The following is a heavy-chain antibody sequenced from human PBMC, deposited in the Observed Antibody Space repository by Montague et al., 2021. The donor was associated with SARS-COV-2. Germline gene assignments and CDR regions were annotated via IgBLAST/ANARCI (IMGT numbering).Heavy chain of an antibody. CDR1: GYRFSSYW. CDR2: FYPGDSDT. CDR3: ARRIHGTYYFDY. J-gene: IGHJ4*02. Sequence: QSGAEVKTPGESLKISCKGSGYRFSSYWIGWVRQMSWKGLEWMGIFYPGDSDTRYSPSFQGQVTITADKSITTAYLEWSSLKASDTAMYYCARRIHGTYYFDYWGQGNLVTVSS. V-gene: IGHV5-51*01. D-gene: IGHD1-14*01.